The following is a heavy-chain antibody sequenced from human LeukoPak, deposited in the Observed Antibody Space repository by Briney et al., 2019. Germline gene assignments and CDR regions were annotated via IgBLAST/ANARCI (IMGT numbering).Heavy chain of an antibody. V-gene: IGHV3-23*01. CDR2: VSGSGGNT. CDR1: GFTSSSYA. Sequence: GGSLRLSCAASGFTSSSYATSWVRQAPGKGLEWVSVVSGSGGNTHYADSVKGRFTISRDISKNTLYLQMNSLRAEDTAVYYCARLITSETTTYYSVFQYWGQGALVTVSS. D-gene: IGHD3-10*02. CDR3: ARLITSETTTYYSVFQY. J-gene: IGHJ4*02.